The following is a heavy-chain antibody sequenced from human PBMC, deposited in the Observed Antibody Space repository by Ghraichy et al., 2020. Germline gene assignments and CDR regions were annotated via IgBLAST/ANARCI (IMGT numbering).Heavy chain of an antibody. CDR2: ISGDNGNT. V-gene: IGHV1-18*01. J-gene: IGHJ4*02. CDR3: ARGTYSGSYYGND. CDR1: GYTFTSYA. Sequence: ASVKVSCKASGYTFTSYAVSWVRQAPGQGLEWMGWISGDNGNTNYAQKFQGRVTMTTDTSTSTAYMELRSLRSDDTAVYYCARGTYSGSYYGNDWGQGTLVTVSS. D-gene: IGHD1-26*01.